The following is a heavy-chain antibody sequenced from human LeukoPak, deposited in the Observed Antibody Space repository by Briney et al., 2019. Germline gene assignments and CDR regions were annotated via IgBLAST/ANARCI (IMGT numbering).Heavy chain of an antibody. V-gene: IGHV3-48*03. D-gene: IGHD1-14*01. J-gene: IGHJ4*02. CDR2: ISSSGRTI. CDR3: ARVPLAGEADY. Sequence: GGSLRLSCAASGFTFSSYEMNWVRQAPGKGLEWVSYISSSGRTIYYADSVKGRFTISRDKAKNSLYLQMNSLRAEGTAVYYCARVPLAGEADYWGQGTLVTVSS. CDR1: GFTFSSYE.